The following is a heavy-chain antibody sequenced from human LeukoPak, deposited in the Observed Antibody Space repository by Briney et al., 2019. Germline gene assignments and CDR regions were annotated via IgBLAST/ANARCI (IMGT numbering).Heavy chain of an antibody. D-gene: IGHD4-17*01. CDR1: GGSISSGGYY. Sequence: SETLSLTCTVSGGSISSGGYYWSWIRQHPGKGLEWIGYIYYSGSTYHNPSLKSRVTISVDTSKNQFSLKLSSVTAADTAVYYCARAVEKAAVTTTLFDYWGQGTLVTVSS. CDR3: ARAVEKAAVTTTLFDY. V-gene: IGHV4-31*03. CDR2: IYYSGST. J-gene: IGHJ4*02.